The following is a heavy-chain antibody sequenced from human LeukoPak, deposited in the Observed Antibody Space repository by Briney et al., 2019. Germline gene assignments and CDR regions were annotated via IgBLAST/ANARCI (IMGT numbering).Heavy chain of an antibody. CDR1: GGSISSYY. Sequence: SETLSLTCTVSGGSISSYYWSWIRQPAGKGLEWIGRIYTSGSTNYNPSLKRRVTMSVYTSKNQFSLKLSSVTAADTAVYYCAVRLDARPWQDAFDIWGQGTMVTVSS. J-gene: IGHJ3*02. CDR2: IYTSGST. V-gene: IGHV4-4*07. D-gene: IGHD3-22*01. CDR3: AVRLDARPWQDAFDI.